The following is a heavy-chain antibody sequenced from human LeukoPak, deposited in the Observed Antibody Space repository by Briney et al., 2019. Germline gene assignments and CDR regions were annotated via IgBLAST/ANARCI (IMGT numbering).Heavy chain of an antibody. CDR1: GFTFSSYA. CDR2: ISNSGSST. V-gene: IGHV3-23*01. Sequence: SGGSLRLSCAASGFTFSSYAMSWVRQAPGKGLEGVSVISNSGSSTWYADSVKGRFTVSRDNSKNTVYLQMNSLRAEDTAVYYCAKVIAVAGNEIFDYWGQGTLVTVSS. D-gene: IGHD6-19*01. J-gene: IGHJ4*02. CDR3: AKVIAVAGNEIFDY.